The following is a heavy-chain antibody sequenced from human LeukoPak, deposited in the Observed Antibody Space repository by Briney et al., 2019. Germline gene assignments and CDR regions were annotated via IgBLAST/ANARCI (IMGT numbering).Heavy chain of an antibody. Sequence: ASVKVSCKASGYTFTGYYMHWVRQARGQGLEWVGWINPNSGGTNYAQKFQDRVSMTRDTSISTAYMQLSRLRSDDTAVYFCARSPHILTGENFDYWGQGTLLTVSS. CDR1: GYTFTGYY. V-gene: IGHV1-2*02. CDR3: ARSPHILTGENFDY. CDR2: INPNSGGT. J-gene: IGHJ4*02. D-gene: IGHD3-9*01.